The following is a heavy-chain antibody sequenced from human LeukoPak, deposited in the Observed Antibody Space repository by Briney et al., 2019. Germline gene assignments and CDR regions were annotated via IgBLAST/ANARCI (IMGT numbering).Heavy chain of an antibody. CDR3: ARPHCSGGSCQVRY. Sequence: ASVKVSCKASGGTFSSYAISWVRQAPGQGLEWMGGIIPIFGTANYAQKFQGRVTITADESTSTAYMELSSLRSGDTAVYYCARPHCSGGSCQVRYWGQGTLVTVSS. CDR1: GGTFSSYA. CDR2: IIPIFGTA. V-gene: IGHV1-69*13. J-gene: IGHJ4*02. D-gene: IGHD2-15*01.